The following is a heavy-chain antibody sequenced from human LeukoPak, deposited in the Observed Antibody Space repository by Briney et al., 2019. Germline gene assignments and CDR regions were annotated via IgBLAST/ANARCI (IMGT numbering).Heavy chain of an antibody. Sequence: ASVTVSCKASGYTFTGYYMHWVRQAPGQGLEWMGWINPNSGGTNYAQKFQGRVTMTRDTSISTAYMELSRLRSDDTAVYYCARDYGSGSYYNDNWFDPWGQGTLVTVSS. CDR1: GYTFTGYY. CDR2: INPNSGGT. V-gene: IGHV1-2*02. J-gene: IGHJ5*02. CDR3: ARDYGSGSYYNDNWFDP. D-gene: IGHD3-10*01.